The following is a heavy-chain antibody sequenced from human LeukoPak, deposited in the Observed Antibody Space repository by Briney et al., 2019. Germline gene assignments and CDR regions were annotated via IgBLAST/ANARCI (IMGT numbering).Heavy chain of an antibody. D-gene: IGHD2-15*01. V-gene: IGHV1-2*02. CDR1: GYTFTGYY. J-gene: IGHJ4*02. CDR3: ARDGAIGLGYCSGGSCLGYYFDY. CDR2: INPNSGGT. Sequence: GASVKVSCKASGYTFTGYYMHRVRQAPGQGLEWMGWINPNSGGTNYAQKFQGRVTMTRDMSISTAYMELSRLRSDDTAVFYCARDGAIGLGYCSGGSCLGYYFDYWGQGTLVTVSS.